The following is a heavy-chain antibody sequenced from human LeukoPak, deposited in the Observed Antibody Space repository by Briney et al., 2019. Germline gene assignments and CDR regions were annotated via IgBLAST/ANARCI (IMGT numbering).Heavy chain of an antibody. J-gene: IGHJ2*01. D-gene: IGHD6-13*01. CDR3: ARGSTSSHWYFDL. CDR2: ICYSGST. Sequence: KPSEPLSLTCTVSGGSVSSGSYYWSWIRQPPGKGLEWIGYICYSGSTNYNPSLKSRVTISVDTSKNPFSLKLSSVTAADTAVYYCARGSTSSHWYFDLWGRGTLVTVSS. CDR1: GGSVSSGSYY. V-gene: IGHV4-61*01.